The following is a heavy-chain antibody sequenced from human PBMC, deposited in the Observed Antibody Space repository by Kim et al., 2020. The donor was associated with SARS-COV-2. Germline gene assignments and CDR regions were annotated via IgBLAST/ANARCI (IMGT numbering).Heavy chain of an antibody. CDR3: ARGGAVAGVFDY. CDR1: GGSISSSSYY. V-gene: IGHV4-39*01. D-gene: IGHD6-19*01. J-gene: IGHJ4*02. Sequence: SETLSLTCTVSGGSISSSSYYWGWIRQPPGKGLEWIGSIYYSGSTYYNPSLKSRVTISVDTSKNQFSLKLSSVTAADTAVYYCARGGAVAGVFDYWGQGTLVTVPS. CDR2: IYYSGST.